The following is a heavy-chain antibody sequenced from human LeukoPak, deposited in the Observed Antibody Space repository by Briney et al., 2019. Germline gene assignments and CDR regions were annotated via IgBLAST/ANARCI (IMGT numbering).Heavy chain of an antibody. V-gene: IGHV3-21*01. Sequence: GGSLRLSCAASGFTFSSYWMSWVRQAPGKGLEWVSSISSSSSYIYYADSVKGRFTISRDNAKNSLYLQMNSLRAEDTAVYYCARDPAYVGMIVATPFDYWGQGTLVTVSS. CDR2: ISSSSSYI. CDR1: GFTFSSYW. CDR3: ARDPAYVGMIVATPFDY. D-gene: IGHD3-22*01. J-gene: IGHJ4*02.